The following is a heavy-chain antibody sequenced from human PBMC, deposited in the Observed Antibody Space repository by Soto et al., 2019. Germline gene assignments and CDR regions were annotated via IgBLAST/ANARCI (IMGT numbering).Heavy chain of an antibody. V-gene: IGHV4-59*08. J-gene: IGHJ6*02. CDR3: ARRLYYDSSGFEGGGMDV. CDR2: IYYSGST. Sequence: SETLSLTCTVSGGSISSYYWSWIRQPPGKGLEWIGYIYYSGSTNYNPSLKSRVTISVDTSKNQFSLKLSSVTAADTAVYYCARRLYYDSSGFEGGGMDVWGQGTTVTVTS. CDR1: GGSISSYY. D-gene: IGHD3-22*01.